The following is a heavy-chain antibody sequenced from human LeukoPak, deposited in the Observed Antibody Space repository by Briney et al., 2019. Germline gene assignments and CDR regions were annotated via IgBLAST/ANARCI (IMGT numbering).Heavy chain of an antibody. CDR3: AKDGDYSYYFDY. D-gene: IGHD4-17*01. CDR1: GFSFSSYW. V-gene: IGHV3-7*04. Sequence: GSLRLYCAASGFSFSSYWMNWVRQAPGKGLEWVGNIKRDGSEKYFVDSVKGRFTISRDNAKNSLYLQMNSLRAEDTAVYYCAKDGDYSYYFDYWGQGTLVTVSS. J-gene: IGHJ4*02. CDR2: IKRDGSEK.